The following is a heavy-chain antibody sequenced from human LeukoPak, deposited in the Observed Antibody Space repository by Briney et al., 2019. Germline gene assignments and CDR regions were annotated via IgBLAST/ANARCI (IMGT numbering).Heavy chain of an antibody. D-gene: IGHD3-16*02. CDR2: ISYSGST. CDR3: AKYVWGSYPTFEDY. J-gene: IGHJ4*02. V-gene: IGHV4-59*01. CDR1: GGSISSYY. Sequence: SETLSLTCTVSGGSISSYYWSWIRQPPGNGLEWIGYISYSGSTNYNPSLKSRVTTSVDTSKNQFSLKLSSVTAADTAVYYCAKYVWGSYPTFEDYWGQGTLVTVSS.